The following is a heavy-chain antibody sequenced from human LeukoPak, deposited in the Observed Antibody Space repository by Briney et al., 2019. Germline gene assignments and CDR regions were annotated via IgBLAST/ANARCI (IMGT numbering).Heavy chain of an antibody. CDR3: ARDWPDYYGSGSYYMFDP. J-gene: IGHJ5*02. CDR2: ISAYNGNT. CDR1: CYTFTSYG. Sequence: ASVKVSCKASCYTFTSYGISWVRQAPGQGLEWMGWISAYNGNTNYAQKLQGRVTMTTDTSTSTAYMELRSLRSDDTAVYYCARDWPDYYGSGSYYMFDPWGQGTLVTVSS. V-gene: IGHV1-18*04. D-gene: IGHD3-10*01.